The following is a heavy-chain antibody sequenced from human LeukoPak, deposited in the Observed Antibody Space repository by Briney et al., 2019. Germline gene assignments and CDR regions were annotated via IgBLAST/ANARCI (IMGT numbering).Heavy chain of an antibody. CDR2: IIPFFGTA. V-gene: IGHV1-69*06. J-gene: IGHJ3*02. D-gene: IGHD3-10*01. CDR1: GGTFSSYA. Sequence: SVKVSCKASGGTFSSYAISWVRQAPGQGLEWMGGIIPFFGTANYAQKFQGRVTITADKSTSTAYMELRSLRSDDTAVYYCARVMVRGNDAFDIWGQGTMVTVSS. CDR3: ARVMVRGNDAFDI.